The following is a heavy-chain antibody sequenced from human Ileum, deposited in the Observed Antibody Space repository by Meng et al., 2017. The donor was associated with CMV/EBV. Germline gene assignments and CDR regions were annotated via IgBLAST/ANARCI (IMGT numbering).Heavy chain of an antibody. D-gene: IGHD3-22*01. J-gene: IGHJ5*02. V-gene: IGHV4-39*07. Sequence: SETLSLTCTVSGGSISSSSYYWGWIRQPPGKGLEWIGSIYYSGSTYYNPSLKSRVTISVDTSKNQCSRKLSSVTAADTAVYYCARGPNYYDSSGYGPNWFDPWGHGTLVTVSS. CDR3: ARGPNYYDSSGYGPNWFDP. CDR1: GGSISSSSYY. CDR2: IYYSGST.